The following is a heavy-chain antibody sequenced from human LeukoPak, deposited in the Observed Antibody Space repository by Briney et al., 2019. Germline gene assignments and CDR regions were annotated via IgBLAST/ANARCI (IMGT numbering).Heavy chain of an antibody. Sequence: GGSLRLSCTASGFTFGDYAMSWVRQAPGKGLEWVGFIRSKAYGGTTEYAASVKGRFTISRDDSKSVAYLQMNSLKTEDTAVYYCTRDSFSSLGAFDIWGQGTMVTVSS. D-gene: IGHD6-6*01. CDR1: GFTFGDYA. J-gene: IGHJ3*02. CDR3: TRDSFSSLGAFDI. V-gene: IGHV3-49*04. CDR2: IRSKAYGGTT.